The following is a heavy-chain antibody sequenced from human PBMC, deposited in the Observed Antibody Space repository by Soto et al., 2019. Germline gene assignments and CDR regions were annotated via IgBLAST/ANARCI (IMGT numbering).Heavy chain of an antibody. D-gene: IGHD4-4*01. V-gene: IGHV3-7*01. CDR2: INQDGTEK. CDR1: GFTFSSSW. Sequence: GGSLRLSCAASGFTFSSSWMSWVRQAPGKGLEWVANINQDGTEKYYVDSVSGRFIISRDNAKNSLYLQMNSLRAEDRAVYYCASEDYSSHGGIDAWGQGTLVTVSS. J-gene: IGHJ5*02. CDR3: ASEDYSSHGGIDA.